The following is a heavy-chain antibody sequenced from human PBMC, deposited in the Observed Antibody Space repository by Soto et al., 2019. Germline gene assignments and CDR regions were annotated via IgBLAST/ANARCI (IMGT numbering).Heavy chain of an antibody. D-gene: IGHD2-8*01. V-gene: IGHV1-18*01. CDR2: ISAYNGNT. J-gene: IGHJ4*02. CDR3: ARDAVSGDSPNHLYF. CDR1: GYSFTTYG. Sequence: QVQLVQSGPEVKKPGASVKVSCKASGYSFTTYGINWVRQAPGQGLEWMGWISAYNGNTAYAQRVQCRVTVTTDASTSTDYIELRSMRSDDTAVYYCARDAVSGDSPNHLYFWGQGTLVSVSS.